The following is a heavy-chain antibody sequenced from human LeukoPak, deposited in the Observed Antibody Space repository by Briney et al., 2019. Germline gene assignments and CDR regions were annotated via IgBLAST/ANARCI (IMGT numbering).Heavy chain of an antibody. D-gene: IGHD6-19*01. J-gene: IGHJ3*02. CDR3: AKDLYSSGWYDAFDI. V-gene: IGHV3-30*18. CDR1: GFTFSSYV. Sequence: GGSLRLSCAASGFTFSSYVMPWVRQAPGKGLEWVAVISYDGSNKYYADSVKGRFTISRDNSKNTLYLQMNSLRAEDTAVYYCAKDLYSSGWYDAFDIWGQGTMVTVSS. CDR2: ISYDGSNK.